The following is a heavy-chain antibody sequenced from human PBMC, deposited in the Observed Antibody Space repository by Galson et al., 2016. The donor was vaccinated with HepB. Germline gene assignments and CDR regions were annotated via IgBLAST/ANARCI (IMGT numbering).Heavy chain of an antibody. J-gene: IGHJ5*02. Sequence: SLRLSCAASGFTVSSTFMTWVRQAPGKGLEWVSVIYSGDSTNYADSVKGRFTISRDNSKNTLYLQMNSLRVEDTAVYYGARGKAVTGSDPLDPWGQGTLVTVSS. D-gene: IGHD6-19*01. CDR2: IYSGDST. V-gene: IGHV3-53*01. CDR3: ARGKAVTGSDPLDP. CDR1: GFTVSSTF.